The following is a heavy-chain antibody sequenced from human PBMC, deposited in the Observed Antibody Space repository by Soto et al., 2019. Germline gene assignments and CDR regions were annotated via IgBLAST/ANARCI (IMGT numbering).Heavy chain of an antibody. J-gene: IGHJ4*02. CDR2: ISTHNGNT. V-gene: IGHV1-18*01. D-gene: IGHD3-10*01. CDR3: ARTLGSSGFDY. Sequence: QVQLVQSGPEVKKPGASVKVSWKASGYSFTPYGIAWVRQAPGQGLEWMGWISTHNGNTKYEQKVQDRVTMTTDTSTTTAYMELRSLRSDDTAMYYCARTLGSSGFDYWGQGTLVAVSS. CDR1: GYSFTPYG.